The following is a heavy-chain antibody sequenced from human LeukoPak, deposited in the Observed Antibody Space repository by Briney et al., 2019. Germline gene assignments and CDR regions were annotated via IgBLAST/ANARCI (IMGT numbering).Heavy chain of an antibody. Sequence: GGSLRLSCAASGFTFSSYSMNWDRQAPGKVLEWVSSISSSSSYIYYADSVKGRFTISRDNAKNSLYLQMNSLRAEDTAVYYCAREGRAYRYSSSWYPTPSWFDPWGQGTLVTVSS. CDR3: AREGRAYRYSSSWYPTPSWFDP. CDR1: GFTFSSYS. J-gene: IGHJ5*02. CDR2: ISSSSSYI. V-gene: IGHV3-21*06. D-gene: IGHD6-13*01.